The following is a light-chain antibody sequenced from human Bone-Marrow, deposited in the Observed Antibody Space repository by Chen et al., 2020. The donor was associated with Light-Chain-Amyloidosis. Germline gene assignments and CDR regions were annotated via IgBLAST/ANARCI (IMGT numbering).Light chain of an antibody. CDR1: QSVTSSY. V-gene: IGKV3-20*01. CDR3: QHYGSSTWT. CDR2: GAS. Sequence: EIVLTQSPGTLSLSPGERATLSCRASQSVTSSYLAWYQQKPGQAPRLLIYGASSRATGIPDRFSGSGSGTDFTLSFSRLEPEDFAVYYCQHYGSSTWTFGQGTKVEIK. J-gene: IGKJ1*01.